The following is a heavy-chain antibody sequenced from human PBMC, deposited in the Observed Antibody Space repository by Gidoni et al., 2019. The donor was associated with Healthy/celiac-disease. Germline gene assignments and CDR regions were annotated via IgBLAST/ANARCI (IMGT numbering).Heavy chain of an antibody. J-gene: IGHJ4*02. CDR1: GGSISSYY. V-gene: IGHV4-59*08. D-gene: IGHD5-18*01. CDR2: IYYSGST. CDR3: ARHGSGYSYGPVGIDY. Sequence: QVQLQESGPGLVKPSETLSLTCTVSGGSISSYYWSWIRQPPGKGLEWIGYIYYSGSTNYNPSLKSRVTISVDTSKNQFSLKLSSVTAADTAVYYCARHGSGYSYGPVGIDYWGQGTLVTVSS.